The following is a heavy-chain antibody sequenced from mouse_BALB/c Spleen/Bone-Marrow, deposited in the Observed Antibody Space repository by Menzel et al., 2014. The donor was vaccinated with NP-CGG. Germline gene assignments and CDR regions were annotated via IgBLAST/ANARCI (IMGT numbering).Heavy chain of an antibody. CDR1: GFAFCSSD. CDR3: ARKVRYFDY. Sequence: EVKLMESGGGLVKTGGTVKVSCAASGFAFCSSDLSWVLQHPEKRLVWADSISCGGGSTYCPATVEGRFTISRDNAKNTLYLQMSSLKSEDTAMYYCARKVRYFDYWGQGTTLTVSS. V-gene: IGHV5-12-1*01. D-gene: IGHD2-14*01. CDR2: ISCGGGST. J-gene: IGHJ2*01.